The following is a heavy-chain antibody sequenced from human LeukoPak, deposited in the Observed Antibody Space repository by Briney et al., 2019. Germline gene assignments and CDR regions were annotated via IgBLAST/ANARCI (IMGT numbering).Heavy chain of an antibody. V-gene: IGHV3-48*02. Sequence: PGGSLRLSSVASGFIFSNFRMDWVRQAPGKGLEWISYITKTSTSMYYADSVKDRFTISRDNGKNSLFLQMNSLRDADTAVYYCARGYDSGYYPPHLDYWGQGTLVTVSS. CDR2: ITKTSTSM. D-gene: IGHD3-22*01. CDR1: GFIFSNFR. CDR3: ARGYDSGYYPPHLDY. J-gene: IGHJ4*02.